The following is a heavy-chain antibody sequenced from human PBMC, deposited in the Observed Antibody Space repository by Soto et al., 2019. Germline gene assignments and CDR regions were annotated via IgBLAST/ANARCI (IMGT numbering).Heavy chain of an antibody. J-gene: IGHJ4*02. CDR3: ASQSTYSYGFDY. Sequence: SETLSLTCAVYGGSFSGYYWSWIRQPPGKGLEWIGEINHSGSTNYNPSLKGRVTISVDTSRTRISLTLNSVTAADTAIYFCASQSTYSYGFDYWGQGALVTSPQ. D-gene: IGHD3-16*02. CDR1: GGSFSGYY. V-gene: IGHV4-34*01. CDR2: INHSGST.